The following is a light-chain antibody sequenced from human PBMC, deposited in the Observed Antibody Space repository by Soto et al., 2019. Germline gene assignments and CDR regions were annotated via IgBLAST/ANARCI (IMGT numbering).Light chain of an antibody. Sequence: QSVLTQPASVSGSPGQSITISCTGTNSDIGGYNYVSWYQQHPGKAPKLMIYDVSNRPSGVSYRFSGSKSGNTASLTISGLQAEDEADYYCSSYTSRSTLGVFGGGTK. CDR1: NSDIGGYNY. CDR3: SSYTSRSTLGV. V-gene: IGLV2-14*03. J-gene: IGLJ2*01. CDR2: DVS.